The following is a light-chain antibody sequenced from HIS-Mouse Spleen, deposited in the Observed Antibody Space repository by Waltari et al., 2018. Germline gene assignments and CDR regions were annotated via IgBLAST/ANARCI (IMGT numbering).Light chain of an antibody. CDR3: YSTDSSGNHRV. J-gene: IGLJ2*01. CDR2: EDS. V-gene: IGLV3-10*01. CDR1: ALPKQY. Sequence: SSELTQPPSVSVSPGQTARITCSGDALPKQYPYWYQQKSGQAPVLVIYEDSKRPSGIPERFSGSSSGTMDTLTISGAQVEDEADYYCYSTDSSGNHRVFGGGTKLTVL.